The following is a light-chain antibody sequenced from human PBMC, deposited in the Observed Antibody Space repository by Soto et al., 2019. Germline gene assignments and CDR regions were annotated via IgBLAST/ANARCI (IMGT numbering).Light chain of an antibody. CDR2: GAS. Sequence: DIQMAQSPSSLSAAVGDRVTITCRASQGINHFLAWYQQKPGKVPQLLIYGASTLHLGVPSRFSGSGSGTDFTLTINSLQPEDVGIYYCQKYNTGPFTFGPGTKVDL. CDR1: QGINHF. V-gene: IGKV1-27*01. CDR3: QKYNTGPFT. J-gene: IGKJ3*01.